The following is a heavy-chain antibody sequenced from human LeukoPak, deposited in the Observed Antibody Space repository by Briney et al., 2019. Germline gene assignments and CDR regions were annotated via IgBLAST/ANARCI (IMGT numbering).Heavy chain of an antibody. CDR1: GLTFCSYW. CDR2: INNDGGDT. CDR3: ARGNSGPDY. J-gene: IGHJ4*02. Sequence: GESLRLSCAASGLTFCSYWMHWVRQAPGKGLVWVSRINNDGGDTVYADSVKGRFTMSRDNAKNTLYLQMNSLRVEDTAVYYCARGNSGPDYWGLGTLLTVSS. D-gene: IGHD6-19*01. V-gene: IGHV3-74*01.